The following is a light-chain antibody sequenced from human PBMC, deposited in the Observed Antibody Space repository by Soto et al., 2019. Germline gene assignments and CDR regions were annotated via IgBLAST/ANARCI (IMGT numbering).Light chain of an antibody. CDR3: QHYNNWPRT. Sequence: EIVLTQSPATLSLSPGERATLSCRASQSVSSSLAWYQQKPGQAPRLLIYGASTRATGIPARFSGSGSGTEFTLTISGLQSEDFAVYYCQHYNNWPRTFGQGTKVDIK. V-gene: IGKV3-15*01. CDR2: GAS. CDR1: QSVSSS. J-gene: IGKJ1*01.